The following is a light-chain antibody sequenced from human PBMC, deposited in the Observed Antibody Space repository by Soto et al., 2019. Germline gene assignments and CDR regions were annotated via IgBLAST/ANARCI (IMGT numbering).Light chain of an antibody. J-gene: IGLJ1*01. CDR1: SSDVGDYNF. Sequence: QSALTQPASVSGSPGQSITISCTGTSSDVGDYNFVSWYQQHPGKAPKLMIYEVSHRPSGVSNRFSGSKSGNTASLTISGLQAEDEADYYCSSYTSGSTYVFGTGTKVTVL. CDR3: SSYTSGSTYV. V-gene: IGLV2-14*01. CDR2: EVS.